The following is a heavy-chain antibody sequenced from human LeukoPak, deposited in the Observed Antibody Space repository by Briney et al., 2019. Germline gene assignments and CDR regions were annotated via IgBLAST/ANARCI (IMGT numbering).Heavy chain of an antibody. Sequence: GGSLRLSCAASGFTFSSYWMHWVRQAPGKGLVWVSRIKSDGSSTTYADSVKGRFTISRDNAKNTLYLQMNSLRGEDTAVYYCARGLYDYVWGSYRYDYFDHWGQGTLVTVSS. CDR2: IKSDGSST. J-gene: IGHJ4*02. D-gene: IGHD3-16*02. CDR1: GFTFSSYW. V-gene: IGHV3-74*01. CDR3: ARGLYDYVWGSYRYDYFDH.